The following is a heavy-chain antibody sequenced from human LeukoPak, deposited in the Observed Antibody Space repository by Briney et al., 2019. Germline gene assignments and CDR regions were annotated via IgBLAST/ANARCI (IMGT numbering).Heavy chain of an antibody. CDR2: IRYDGSNK. CDR1: GFTFSSYD. Sequence: GGSLRLSCAASGFTFSSYDMHWVRQAPGKGLEWVAFIRYDGSNKYYADSVKGRFTISIDDSKNTLYLQMNSLRAEDTAVYYCAKTHGLRYFDWLLSGPNDAFDIWGQGTMVSVSS. J-gene: IGHJ3*02. V-gene: IGHV3-30*02. D-gene: IGHD3-9*01. CDR3: AKTHGLRYFDWLLSGPNDAFDI.